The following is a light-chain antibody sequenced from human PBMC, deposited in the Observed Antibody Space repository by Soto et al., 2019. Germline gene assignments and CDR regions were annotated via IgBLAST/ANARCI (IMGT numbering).Light chain of an antibody. Sequence: EVVLTQSPGTLSLSPGERATLSCRASQSVSNNYLAWYQQKPGQAPRLLIFGSSDRATGIPDRFSGSGSGTDFPLTIRRLGAGGFAKYYCQQYGSSPPYTFGLGTKLEIK. CDR2: GSS. CDR3: QQYGSSPPYT. J-gene: IGKJ2*01. V-gene: IGKV3-20*01. CDR1: QSVSNNY.